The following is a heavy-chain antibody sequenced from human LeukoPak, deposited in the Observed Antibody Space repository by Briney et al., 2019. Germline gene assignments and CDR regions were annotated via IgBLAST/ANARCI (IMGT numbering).Heavy chain of an antibody. D-gene: IGHD5-18*01. CDR1: GFTFSNFW. CDR2: ISGSAHKI. J-gene: IGHJ4*02. V-gene: IGHV3-23*01. CDR3: AGRITGYSSGYVF. Sequence: PGGSLRLSCAASGFTFSNFWMNWVRQAPGKGLDWVSVISGSAHKIRYADSVRGRFTISRDNSENTVYLQMNNLRGEDTAIYYCAGRITGYSSGYVFWGQGTLVTVSS.